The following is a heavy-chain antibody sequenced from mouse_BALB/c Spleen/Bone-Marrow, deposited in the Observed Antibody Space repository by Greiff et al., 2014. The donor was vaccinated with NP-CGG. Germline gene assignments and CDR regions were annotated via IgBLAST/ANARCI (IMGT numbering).Heavy chain of an antibody. CDR1: GFTFTDYF. J-gene: IGHJ2*01. CDR2: IRNKPNGYTT. V-gene: IGHV7-3*02. CDR3: ARDYTGYFDF. Sequence: EVQVVESGGGLVQPGGSLRLSCTTSGFTFTDYFMTWVRQPPGKALEWLGFIRNKPNGYTTEYNPSVKGRLTISRDNSQGILYLQMNTLRAEDSAIYYCARDYTGYFDFWGQGTTLTVSS.